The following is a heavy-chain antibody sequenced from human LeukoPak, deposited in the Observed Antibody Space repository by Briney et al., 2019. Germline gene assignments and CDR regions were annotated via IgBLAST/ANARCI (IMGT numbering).Heavy chain of an antibody. Sequence: GRSLRLSCAASGFTFSSYGMHWVRQAPGKGLEWVAVISYDGSNKYYADSVKGRFTISRDNSKNTLYLQMNSLRAEDTAIYYCAKEGAYSSSSDFDYWGQGTLVTVSS. J-gene: IGHJ4*02. CDR2: ISYDGSNK. D-gene: IGHD6-6*01. CDR3: AKEGAYSSSSDFDY. CDR1: GFTFSSYG. V-gene: IGHV3-30*18.